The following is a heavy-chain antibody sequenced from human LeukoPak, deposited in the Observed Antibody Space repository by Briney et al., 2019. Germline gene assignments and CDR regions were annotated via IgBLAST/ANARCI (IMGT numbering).Heavy chain of an antibody. J-gene: IGHJ4*02. V-gene: IGHV4-39*01. Sequence: PSETLSLTCTVSGDSITSNNYYWGWIRQPPGKGLDRIGSIFSDGSAYYSPTLVSRVSISIHTSKTEFSLKLNSLTAADTAIYYCARSVFLTAAAGLEYWGQGALVTVSS. CDR2: IFSDGSA. CDR1: GDSITSNNYY. D-gene: IGHD6-13*01. CDR3: ARSVFLTAAAGLEY.